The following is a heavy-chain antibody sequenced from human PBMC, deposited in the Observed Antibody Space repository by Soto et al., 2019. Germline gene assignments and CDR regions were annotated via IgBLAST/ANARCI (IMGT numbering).Heavy chain of an antibody. CDR3: ARGGLMVYAMFDY. J-gene: IGHJ4*02. D-gene: IGHD2-8*01. V-gene: IGHV4-34*01. Sequence: QVQLQQWGAGLLKPSETLSLTCAVYGGSFSGYYWSWIRQPPGKGLEWIGEINHSGSTKYNPSLKSRVTISGDTSKNQFSLRLSSVTAADTALYYCARGGLMVYAMFDYWGQGTLVTFSS. CDR2: INHSGST. CDR1: GGSFSGYY.